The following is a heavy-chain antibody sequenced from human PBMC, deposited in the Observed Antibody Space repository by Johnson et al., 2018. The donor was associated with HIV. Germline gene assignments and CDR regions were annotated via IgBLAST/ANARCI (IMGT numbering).Heavy chain of an antibody. D-gene: IGHD5-24*01. CDR2: ISRNSGSI. Sequence: VLLVESGGGLVQPGGSLRLSCAASGFTVSSNYMSWVRQAPGKGLEWVSYISRNSGSIGYADSVKGRFTISRDNAKNSLYLQMNSLRAEDTALYYCAKDIGRWLQILDAFDIWGQGTMVTVSS. J-gene: IGHJ3*02. V-gene: IGHV3-48*04. CDR3: AKDIGRWLQILDAFDI. CDR1: GFTVSSNY.